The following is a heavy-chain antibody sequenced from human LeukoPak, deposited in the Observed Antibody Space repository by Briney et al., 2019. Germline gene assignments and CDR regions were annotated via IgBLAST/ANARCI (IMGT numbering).Heavy chain of an antibody. CDR2: IYYSGST. D-gene: IGHD5-18*01. J-gene: IGHJ4*02. CDR3: ARDRPTSGYSYGFDY. V-gene: IGHV4-59*12. Sequence: PSETLSLTCSVSGGSISGSYWTWIRQPPGKGLEWIGYIYYSGSTYYNPSLKSRVTISVDTSKNQFSLKLSSVTAADTAVYYCARDRPTSGYSYGFDYWGQGTLVTVSS. CDR1: GGSISGSY.